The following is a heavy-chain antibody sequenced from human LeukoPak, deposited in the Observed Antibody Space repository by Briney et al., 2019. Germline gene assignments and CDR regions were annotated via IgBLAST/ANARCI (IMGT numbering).Heavy chain of an antibody. CDR3: ARHPGGLVGDWFDP. D-gene: IGHD2-15*01. J-gene: IGHJ5*02. Sequence: PSETLPLTCTVSGGSISSYYWSWIRQPPGKGLEWIGYIYYSGSTNYNPSLKSRVTISVDTSKNQFSLKLSSVTAADTAVYYCARHPGGLVGDWFDPWGQGTLVTVSS. CDR1: GGSISSYY. CDR2: IYYSGST. V-gene: IGHV4-59*08.